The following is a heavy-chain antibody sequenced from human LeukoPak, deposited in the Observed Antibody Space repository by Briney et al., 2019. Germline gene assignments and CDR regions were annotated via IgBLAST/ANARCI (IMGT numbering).Heavy chain of an antibody. D-gene: IGHD2/OR15-2a*01. Sequence: PSETLSLTCAVYGGSFSGYYWSWIRQPPGKGLEWIGEINHSGSTNYNPSLKSRVTISVDTSKNQFSLKLSSVTAADTAVYYCARHEFLRYYFDYWGQGTLVTVSS. CDR2: INHSGST. CDR3: ARHEFLRYYFDY. CDR1: GGSFSGYY. J-gene: IGHJ4*02. V-gene: IGHV4-34*01.